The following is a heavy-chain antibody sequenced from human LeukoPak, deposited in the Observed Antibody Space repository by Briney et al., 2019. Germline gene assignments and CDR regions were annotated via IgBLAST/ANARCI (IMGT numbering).Heavy chain of an antibody. D-gene: IGHD1-7*01. V-gene: IGHV3-23*01. CDR1: GFTFSSYA. J-gene: IGHJ6*03. Sequence: TGGSLRLSCAASGFTFSSYAMSWVRQAPGQGLEWVSAISGSGGSTYYADSVKGRFTISRDNSKNTLYLQMNSLRAEDTAVYYCAKHPVELRYYYMDVWGKGTTVTVSS. CDR2: ISGSGGST. CDR3: AKHPVELRYYYMDV.